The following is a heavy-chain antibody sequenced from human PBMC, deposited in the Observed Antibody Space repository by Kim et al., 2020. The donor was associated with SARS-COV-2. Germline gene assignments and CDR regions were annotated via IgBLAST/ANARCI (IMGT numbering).Heavy chain of an antibody. J-gene: IGHJ4*02. CDR2: INAGNGNT. CDR1: GYTFTSYA. D-gene: IGHD6-19*01. V-gene: IGHV1-3*01. CDR3: ARDHSSGWRLDY. Sequence: ASVKVSCKASGYTFTSYAMHWVRQAPGQRLEWMGWINAGNGNTKYSQKFQGRVTITRDTSASTAYMELSSLRSEDTAVYYCARDHSSGWRLDYWGQGTLVTVSS.